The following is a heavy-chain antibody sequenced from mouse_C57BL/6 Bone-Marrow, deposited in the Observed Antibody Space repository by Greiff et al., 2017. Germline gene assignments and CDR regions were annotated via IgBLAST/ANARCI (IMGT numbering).Heavy chain of an antibody. CDR1: GYTFTDYN. V-gene: IGHV1-22*01. Sequence: EVQLQQSGPELVKPGASVKMSCKASGYTFTDYNMHWVKQSHGKSLEWIGYINPNNGGTSYNQKFKGKATLTVNKSSSTAYMELRSLTSEDSAVYYCARGITTVVYWYFDVWGTGTTVTVSS. CDR3: ARGITTVVYWYFDV. CDR2: INPNNGGT. J-gene: IGHJ1*03. D-gene: IGHD1-1*01.